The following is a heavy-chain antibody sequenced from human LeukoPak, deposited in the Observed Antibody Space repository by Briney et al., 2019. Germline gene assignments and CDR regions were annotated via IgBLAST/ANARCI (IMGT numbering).Heavy chain of an antibody. D-gene: IGHD1-26*01. Sequence: GGSLRLSCAASGFTFSSYAMSWVRQAPGMGLEWVSAISGSGGSTYYADSVKGRFTISRDNSKNTLYLQMNSLKAEDTAVYYCARKSGGSYYSLDYWGQGTLVTVSS. V-gene: IGHV3-23*01. CDR2: ISGSGGST. CDR3: ARKSGGSYYSLDY. CDR1: GFTFSSYA. J-gene: IGHJ4*02.